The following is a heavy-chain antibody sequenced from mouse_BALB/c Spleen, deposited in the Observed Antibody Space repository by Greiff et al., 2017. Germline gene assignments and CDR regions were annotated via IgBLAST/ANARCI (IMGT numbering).Heavy chain of an antibody. CDR3: TRLTRGDYYAMDY. V-gene: IGHV1-5*01. J-gene: IGHJ4*01. Sequence: VQLQQSGTVLARPGASVKMSCKASGYSFTSYWMHWVKQRPGQGLEWIGAIYPGNSDTSYNQKFKGKAKLTAVTSASTAYMELSSLTNEDSAVYYCTRLTRGDYYAMDYWGQGTSVTVSS. CDR2: IYPGNSDT. CDR1: GYSFTSYW.